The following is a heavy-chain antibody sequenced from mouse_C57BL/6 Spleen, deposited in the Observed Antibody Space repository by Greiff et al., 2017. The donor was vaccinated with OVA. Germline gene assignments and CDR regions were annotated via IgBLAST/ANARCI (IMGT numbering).Heavy chain of an antibody. CDR2: IYPGSGNT. D-gene: IGHD1-1*01. CDR1: GYTFTDYY. V-gene: IGHV1-76*01. Sequence: QVQLQQSGAELVRPGASVKLSCKASGYTFTDYYINWVKQRPGQGLEWIARIYPGSGNTYYNEKFKGKATLTAEKSSSTAYMQLSSLTSEDSAVYFCASGITTVVAPYFDVWGTGTTVTVSS. CDR3: ASGITTVVAPYFDV. J-gene: IGHJ1*03.